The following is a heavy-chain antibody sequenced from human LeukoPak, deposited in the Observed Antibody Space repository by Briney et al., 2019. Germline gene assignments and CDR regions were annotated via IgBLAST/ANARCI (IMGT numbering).Heavy chain of an antibody. CDR1: GGSISSSSYY. CDR3: AREKLAAGTSRWFDP. CDR2: IYYSGST. D-gene: IGHD6-13*01. J-gene: IGHJ5*02. V-gene: IGHV4-39*07. Sequence: SETLSLTCTVSGGSISSSSYYWGWIRQPPGKGLEWIGSIYYSGSTYYNPSLKSRVTISVDTSKNQFSLKLSSVTAADTAVYYCAREKLAAGTSRWFDPWGQGTLVTVSS.